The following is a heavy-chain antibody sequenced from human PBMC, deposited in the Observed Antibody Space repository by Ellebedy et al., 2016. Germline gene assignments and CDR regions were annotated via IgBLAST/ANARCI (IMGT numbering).Heavy chain of an antibody. Sequence: SETLSLTXTVSGGSISSGSYYWSWIRQPAGKGLEWIGRIYTSGSTNYNPSLKSRVTMSVDTSKNQFSLKLSSVTAADTAVYYCARDFVTSWDFWSGTQGNYMDVWGKGTTVTVSS. J-gene: IGHJ6*03. CDR1: GGSISSGSYY. CDR2: IYTSGST. CDR3: ARDFVTSWDFWSGTQGNYMDV. V-gene: IGHV4-61*02. D-gene: IGHD3-3*01.